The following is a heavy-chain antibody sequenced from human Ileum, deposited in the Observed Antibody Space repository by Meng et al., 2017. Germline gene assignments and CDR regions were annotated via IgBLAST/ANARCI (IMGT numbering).Heavy chain of an antibody. CDR2: ISNSGSNI. CDR3: ATLSYSSPGY. Sequence: QVERVGAGGGLAKPGGPLRLSFAASGITFSDYYMSWIRQAPGKGLEWVSYISNSGSNIYYVDSVKGRFTISRDNAKNSLYLQMNSLRAEDTAVYYCATLSYSSPGYWGQGTLVTVSS. V-gene: IGHV3-11*01. J-gene: IGHJ4*02. CDR1: GITFSDYY. D-gene: IGHD1-26*01.